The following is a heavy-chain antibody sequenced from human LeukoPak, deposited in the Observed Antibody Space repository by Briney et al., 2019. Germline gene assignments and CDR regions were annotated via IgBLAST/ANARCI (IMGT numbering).Heavy chain of an antibody. D-gene: IGHD3-3*01. CDR1: GGTFSSYA. J-gene: IGHJ6*03. V-gene: IGHV1-69*05. CDR3: ARVLRFLDYYYMDV. Sequence: GASVKVSCKASGGTFSSYAISWVRQAPGQGLEWMGGIIPIFGTANYAQKFQGRVTITTDESTSTAYMELSSLRSEDTAVYYCARVLRFLDYYYMDVWGKGTTVTVSS. CDR2: IIPIFGTA.